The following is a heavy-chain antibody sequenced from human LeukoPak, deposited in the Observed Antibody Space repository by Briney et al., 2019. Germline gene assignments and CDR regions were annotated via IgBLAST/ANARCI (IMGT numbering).Heavy chain of an antibody. CDR1: GGTCTSYA. J-gene: IGHJ4*02. V-gene: IGHV1-69*13. CDR3: ARGVHYYDSSGYYSGDY. Sequence: WASVTVPCKASGGTCTSYAISWVRQAPGQGLEWMGGIIPIFGTANYAQKFQGRVTITADESTSTAYMELSSLRSEDTAVYYCARGVHYYDSSGYYSGDYWGQGTLVTVSS. D-gene: IGHD3-22*01. CDR2: IIPIFGTA.